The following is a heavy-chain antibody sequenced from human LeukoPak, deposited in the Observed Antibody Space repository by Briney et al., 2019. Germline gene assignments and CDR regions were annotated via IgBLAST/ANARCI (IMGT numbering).Heavy chain of an antibody. Sequence: SVKVSCTASGGTFSSYAISWVRQAPGQGLEWMGGIIPIFGTANYAQKFQGRVTITADESTSTAYMELSSLRSEDTAVYYCARDQVYRNYYYYYGMDVWGQGTTVTVSS. J-gene: IGHJ6*02. CDR2: IIPIFGTA. V-gene: IGHV1-69*13. CDR3: ARDQVYRNYYYYYGMDV. CDR1: GGTFSSYA. D-gene: IGHD1-14*01.